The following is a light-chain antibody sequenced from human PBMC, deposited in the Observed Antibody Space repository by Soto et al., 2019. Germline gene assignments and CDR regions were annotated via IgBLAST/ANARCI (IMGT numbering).Light chain of an antibody. CDR1: QSLRSRS. Sequence: EIVLTQSPGTLCMYPGERATLSCRASQSLRSRSLAWYQRKPGEAPRLLISGASSRDADIPDRFSGRGSRTDFTLTINRLETEDVEVDYCQQYDSSPRTFGQGTQVDI. CDR2: GAS. CDR3: QQYDSSPRT. J-gene: IGKJ1*01. V-gene: IGKV3-20*01.